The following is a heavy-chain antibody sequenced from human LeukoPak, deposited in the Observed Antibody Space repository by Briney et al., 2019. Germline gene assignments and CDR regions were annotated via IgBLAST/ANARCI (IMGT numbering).Heavy chain of an antibody. CDR1: GYSFTTYW. Sequence: GESLKISCKGSGYSFTTYWIGWVRQMPGKGLEWMGIIYPGDSDTRYSPSFQGQVTISADKTISTAYLQWSSLKASDTAMYYCARARYCSGGSCYAEYWGQGTLVTVSS. V-gene: IGHV5-51*01. D-gene: IGHD2-15*01. J-gene: IGHJ4*02. CDR2: IYPGDSDT. CDR3: ARARYCSGGSCYAEY.